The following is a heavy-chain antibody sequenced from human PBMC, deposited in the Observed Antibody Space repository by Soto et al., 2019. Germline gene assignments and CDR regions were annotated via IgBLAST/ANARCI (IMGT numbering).Heavy chain of an antibody. CDR1: GGTFSSYA. J-gene: IGHJ3*02. CDR2: IIPIFGTA. Sequence: ASVKVSCKASGGTFSSYAISWVRQAPGQGLEWMGGIIPIFGTANYAQKFQGRVTITADESTSTAYMELSSLRSEDTAVYYCAREYSSSSGRFFAFDIWGQGTMVTVSS. CDR3: AREYSSSSGRFFAFDI. D-gene: IGHD6-6*01. V-gene: IGHV1-69*13.